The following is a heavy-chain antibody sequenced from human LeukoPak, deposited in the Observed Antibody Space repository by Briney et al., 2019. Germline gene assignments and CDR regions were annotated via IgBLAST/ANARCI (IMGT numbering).Heavy chain of an antibody. CDR2: IYSGGST. CDR3: ARIRSDGSGSYYLDY. Sequence: GGSLRLSCAASGFTVSSNYMSWVRQAPGKGLEWVSVIYSGGSTYYADSVKGRFTISRDNPKNTLYLQMNSLRAEDTAVYYCARIRSDGSGSYYLDYWGQGTLVTVSS. D-gene: IGHD3-10*01. CDR1: GFTVSSNY. J-gene: IGHJ4*02. V-gene: IGHV3-66*01.